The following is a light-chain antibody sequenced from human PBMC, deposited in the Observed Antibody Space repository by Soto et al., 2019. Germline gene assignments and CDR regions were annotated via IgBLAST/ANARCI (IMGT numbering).Light chain of an antibody. CDR3: AIWDDSVDGWV. CDR1: NVGNKA. CDR2: YDD. V-gene: IGLV1-36*01. J-gene: IGLJ3*02. Sequence: QSVLTQPPSVSEAPGQRVTISCSGSNVGNKAVNWYQQLPGKAPKLLLYYDDMLSSGVSDRFSGSKSGTSASLAISGLQNDDDGDYYCAIWDDSVDGWVFGVGTKLTVL.